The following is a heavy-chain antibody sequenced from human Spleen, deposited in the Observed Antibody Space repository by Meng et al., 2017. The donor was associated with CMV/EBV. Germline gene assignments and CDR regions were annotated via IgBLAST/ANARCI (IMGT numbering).Heavy chain of an antibody. Sequence: GESLKISCAASGFSFSTYSMNWVRQAPGKGLEWVSGINWNGGSSGYAESVKGRFTISRDNANNSLYLQMNSLRVEDTAFYYCARDYDFGDYGHFHHWGQGTLVTVSS. CDR3: ARDYDFGDYGHFHH. CDR2: INWNGGSS. V-gene: IGHV3-20*04. CDR1: GFSFSTYS. J-gene: IGHJ1*01. D-gene: IGHD4-17*01.